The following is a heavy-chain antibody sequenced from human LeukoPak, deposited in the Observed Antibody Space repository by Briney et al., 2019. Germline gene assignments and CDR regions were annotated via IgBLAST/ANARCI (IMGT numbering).Heavy chain of an antibody. CDR2: IYHSGST. CDR1: GYSISSGYY. D-gene: IGHD6-19*01. J-gene: IGHJ4*02. Sequence: PSETLSLTCAVSGYSISSGYYWGWIRQPPGKGLEWIGSIYHSGSTYYNPSLKSRVTISVDTSKNQFSLKLSSVTAADTAVYYCARDRGSSGRYYFDYWGQGTLVTVSS. V-gene: IGHV4-38-2*02. CDR3: ARDRGSSGRYYFDY.